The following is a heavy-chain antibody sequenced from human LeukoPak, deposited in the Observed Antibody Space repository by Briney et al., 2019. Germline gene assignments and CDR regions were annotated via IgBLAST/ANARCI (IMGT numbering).Heavy chain of an antibody. J-gene: IGHJ3*02. CDR2: IYYSGTT. Sequence: PSETLSLTCTVSGGSISSYYWSWIRQPPGKGLEWIGYIYYSGTTNYNPSLKSRVTISVDTSKNQFSLKLSSVTAADTAVYYCARATVVTPCAFDIWGQGAMVTVSS. V-gene: IGHV4-59*12. D-gene: IGHD4-23*01. CDR3: ARATVVTPCAFDI. CDR1: GGSISSYY.